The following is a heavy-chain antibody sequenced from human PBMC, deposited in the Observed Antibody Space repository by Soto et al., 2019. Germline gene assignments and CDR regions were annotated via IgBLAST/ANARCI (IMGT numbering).Heavy chain of an antibody. Sequence: GESLKISCKASGYIFIDYWIGWVRQMPGKGLEWMGIVYPRDSDTRYSPSFQGQVTISADRSTGTAFLQWRSLKASDTALYYCARPPLPGYSIHFNSWGQGTLVAVSS. V-gene: IGHV5-51*01. D-gene: IGHD2-15*01. CDR2: VYPRDSDT. CDR3: ARPPLPGYSIHFNS. J-gene: IGHJ4*02. CDR1: GYIFIDYW.